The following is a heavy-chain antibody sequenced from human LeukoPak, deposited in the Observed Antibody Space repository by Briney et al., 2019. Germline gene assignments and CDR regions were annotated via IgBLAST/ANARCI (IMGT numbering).Heavy chain of an antibody. J-gene: IGHJ4*02. CDR1: GYTLTELS. V-gene: IGHV1-69*02. CDR3: ARSPIAVAGRAFDY. Sequence: SVKVSCKVSGYTLTELSMHWVRQAPGQGLEWMGRIIPILGIANYAQKFQGRVTITADKSTSTAYMELSSLRSEDTAVYYCARSPIAVAGRAFDYWGQGTLVTVSS. CDR2: IIPILGIA. D-gene: IGHD6-19*01.